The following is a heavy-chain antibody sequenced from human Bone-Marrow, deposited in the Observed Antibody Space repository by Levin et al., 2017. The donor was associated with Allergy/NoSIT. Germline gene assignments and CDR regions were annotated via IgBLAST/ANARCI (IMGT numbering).Heavy chain of an antibody. J-gene: IGHJ4*02. CDR1: GGSISDYF. CDR3: ARGGWLRVDSFDY. V-gene: IGHV4-59*01. Sequence: NPSETLSLTCTVSGGSISDYFWSWIRQPPGKGLEWIGYIYSTGSTTYNPSLKSRVTISVDTSKNQFSLKLSSVTAADTAVYHWARGGWLRVDSFDYWGLGTLVTVSS. D-gene: IGHD5-12*01. CDR2: IYSTGST.